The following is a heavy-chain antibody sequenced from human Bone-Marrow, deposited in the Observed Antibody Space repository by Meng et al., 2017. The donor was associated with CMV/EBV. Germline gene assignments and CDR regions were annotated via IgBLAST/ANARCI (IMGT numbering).Heavy chain of an antibody. V-gene: IGHV1-18*01. Sequence: ASVKVSCKASGYTFTSYGISWVRQAPGQGLEWMGWISAYNGNTNYAQKLQGRVTMTTDTSTSTAYMELRRLRSDDTAVYYCARDGLTYYDFWSGYEKKLRHGGYFDYWGQGTLVTVSS. J-gene: IGHJ4*02. CDR1: GYTFTSYG. CDR2: ISAYNGNT. D-gene: IGHD3-3*01. CDR3: ARDGLTYYDFWSGYEKKLRHGGYFDY.